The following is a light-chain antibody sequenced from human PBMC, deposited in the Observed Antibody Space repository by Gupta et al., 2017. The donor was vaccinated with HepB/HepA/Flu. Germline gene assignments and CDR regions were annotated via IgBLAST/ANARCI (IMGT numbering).Light chain of an antibody. CDR1: QDISNY. V-gene: IGKV1-33*01. CDR2: EAS. Sequence: IQMTQSPSSLSASVGDSVSISCQASQDISNYLNWYQQKPGKVPKLLIYEASKLETGVPSRFSGSGSGTEFIFTITGLQPEDIGTYYCQQFDNLPLTFGGGTRVEIK. J-gene: IGKJ4*01. CDR3: QQFDNLPLT.